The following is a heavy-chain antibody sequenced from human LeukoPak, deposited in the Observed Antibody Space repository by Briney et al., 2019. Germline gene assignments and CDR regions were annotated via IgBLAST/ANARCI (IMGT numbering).Heavy chain of an antibody. V-gene: IGHV3-9*01. CDR1: GFTFDDYA. Sequence: GRSLRLSCAASGFTFDDYAMHWVRQAPGKGLEWVSGISWNSGSIGYADSVKGRFTISRDNAKNSLYLQMNSLGAEDTALYYCAVYGSGNIKSNHPTFDYWGQGTLVTVSS. CDR3: AVYGSGNIKSNHPTFDY. J-gene: IGHJ4*02. D-gene: IGHD3-10*01. CDR2: ISWNSGSI.